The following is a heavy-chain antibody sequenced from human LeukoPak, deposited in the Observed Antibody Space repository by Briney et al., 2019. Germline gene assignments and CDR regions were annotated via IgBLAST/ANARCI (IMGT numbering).Heavy chain of an antibody. CDR3: AKDKDSSGYSYAFDI. J-gene: IGHJ3*02. D-gene: IGHD3-22*01. Sequence: PGRSLRLSWAASGFTFDDYAMHWVRQAPGKGLEWVSGISWNSGSIGYADSVKGRFTISRDNAKNSLYLQMNSLRAEDMALYYCAKDKDSSGYSYAFDIWGQGTMVTVSS. CDR1: GFTFDDYA. V-gene: IGHV3-9*03. CDR2: ISWNSGSI.